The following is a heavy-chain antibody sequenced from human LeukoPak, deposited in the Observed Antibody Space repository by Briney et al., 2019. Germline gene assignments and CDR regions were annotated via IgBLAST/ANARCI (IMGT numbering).Heavy chain of an antibody. Sequence: PGGSLRLSCAASGFTFSSYAMSWVRQAPGKGLEWVSAISGSGGSTYYADPVKGRFTISRDNSKNTLYLQMNSLRAEDTAVYYCAKDPGYSSGPVPGDYWGQGTLVTVSS. CDR2: ISGSGGST. D-gene: IGHD6-19*01. CDR3: AKDPGYSSGPVPGDY. J-gene: IGHJ4*02. CDR1: GFTFSSYA. V-gene: IGHV3-23*01.